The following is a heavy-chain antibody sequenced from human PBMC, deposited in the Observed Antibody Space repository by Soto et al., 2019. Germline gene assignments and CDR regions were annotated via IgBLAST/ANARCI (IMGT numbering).Heavy chain of an antibody. CDR3: AKGKSENGVDWLDP. V-gene: IGHV3-23*01. CDR1: GFMFENYA. D-gene: IGHD2-8*01. J-gene: IGHJ5*02. Sequence: GESLKISCAASGFMFENYAMIWVRQAPGKGLGWVATVRGNRYGAYYADSVRGRFIISRDNSKNTMSLQLNSLRDDDTAIYYCAKGKSENGVDWLDPWGPGTLVTVSS. CDR2: VRGNRYGA.